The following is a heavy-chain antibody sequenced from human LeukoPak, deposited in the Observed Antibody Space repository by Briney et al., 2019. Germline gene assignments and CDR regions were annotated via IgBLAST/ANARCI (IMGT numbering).Heavy chain of an antibody. CDR2: NCYSRNT. Sequence: SETLSLTCTVSGTSISSSDYYWSWIRQPPGKGLGWIGSNCYSRNTYYNPSLKSRVTIPVDTSKNQFSLMLSSVTATDTAVYYCTRHSRVLTAILEYFQHWGQGTLVTVSS. CDR1: GTSISSSDYY. D-gene: IGHD2-21*02. V-gene: IGHV4-39*01. J-gene: IGHJ1*01. CDR3: TRHSRVLTAILEYFQH.